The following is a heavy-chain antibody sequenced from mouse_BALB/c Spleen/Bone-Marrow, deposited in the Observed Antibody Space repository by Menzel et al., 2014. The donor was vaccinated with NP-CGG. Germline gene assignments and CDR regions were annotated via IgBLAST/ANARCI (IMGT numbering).Heavy chain of an antibody. D-gene: IGHD1-1*01. CDR1: GYSFTGYT. J-gene: IGHJ4*01. Sequence: VQLQQPGPELVRSGASMKISCKASGYSFTGYTMNWVKQSHGKNLEWIGLINPYNGGTSYNQKFKGKATLTVDKSSSTAYMELLSLTSEDSAVYYCARWDYYGYTMDYWGQGTSVTVSS. V-gene: IGHV1-18*01. CDR2: INPYNGGT. CDR3: ARWDYYGYTMDY.